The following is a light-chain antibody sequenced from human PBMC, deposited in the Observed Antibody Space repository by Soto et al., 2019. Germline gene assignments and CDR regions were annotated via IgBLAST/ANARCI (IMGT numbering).Light chain of an antibody. CDR3: TSWTTSTTMI. CDR2: DVN. Sequence: QSVLTQPASVSGSPGQSITISWTGTRSDIGAHNFVSWYQQHPGEAPKLTLYDVNIRPSGVSNRFSGSKSGNTASLTISGLQAEDEADYYCTSWTTSTTMIFGGGTKVTVL. CDR1: RSDIGAHNF. J-gene: IGLJ2*01. V-gene: IGLV2-14*03.